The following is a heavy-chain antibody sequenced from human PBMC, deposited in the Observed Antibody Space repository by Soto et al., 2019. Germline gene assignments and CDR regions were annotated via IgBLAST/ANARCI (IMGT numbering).Heavy chain of an antibody. V-gene: IGHV3-23*01. Sequence: GFLRLSCAASGFSFSNYAMNWVRQAPGKGLEWVSAISAGGSNTIYADSMKGRFTISCDNSKNTRYLQMNGLIADDTAVYYCAKEYSTSFDYWGQGTPVTVSS. J-gene: IGHJ4*02. D-gene: IGHD6-6*01. CDR1: GFSFSNYA. CDR2: ISAGGSNT. CDR3: AKEYSTSFDY.